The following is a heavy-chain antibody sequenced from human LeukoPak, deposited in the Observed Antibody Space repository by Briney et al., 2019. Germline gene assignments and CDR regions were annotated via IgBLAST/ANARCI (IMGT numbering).Heavy chain of an antibody. D-gene: IGHD6-13*01. J-gene: IGHJ6*02. V-gene: IGHV4-4*07. CDR2: IYSSGST. Sequence: SETLCLTCTVSGDSISSYYWSWVRQPAGKGLEWIGRIYSSGSTNYNPSLKSRVTMSVDTSKNQFSLKLSSVTAADTAVYYCARDSGRVAAAGKTYYYGMDVWGQGTTVTVSS. CDR3: ARDSGRVAAAGKTYYYGMDV. CDR1: GDSISSYY.